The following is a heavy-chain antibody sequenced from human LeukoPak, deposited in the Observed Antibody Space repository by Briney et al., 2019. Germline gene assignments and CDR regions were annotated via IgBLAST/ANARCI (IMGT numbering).Heavy chain of an antibody. CDR2: IYPGDSDT. D-gene: IGHD2-15*01. CDR3: ARHAAGYCSGGSCHLTYNWFDP. J-gene: IGHJ5*02. CDR1: GYSFTSYR. V-gene: IGHV5-51*01. Sequence: GESLKISCKGSGYSFTSYRIGWVRQMLGKGLEWMGIIYPGDSDTRYSPSFQGQVTISADKSISTAYLQWSSLKASDTAMYYCARHAAGYCSGGSCHLTYNWFDPWGQGTLVTVSS.